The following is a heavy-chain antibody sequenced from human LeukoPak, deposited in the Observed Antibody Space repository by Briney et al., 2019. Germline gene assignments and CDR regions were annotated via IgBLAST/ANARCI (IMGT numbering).Heavy chain of an antibody. D-gene: IGHD3-10*01. CDR1: GGSISSSSYY. CDR3: ARRFAPSRNDAFDI. J-gene: IGHJ3*02. V-gene: IGHV4-39*01. CDR2: IYSSGST. Sequence: SETLSLTCTVSGGSISSSSYYWGWIRQPPGKGLEWIGSIYSSGSTYYNPSLKSRVTISVDTSKNQFSLKLSSVTASDTAVYYCARRFAPSRNDAFDIWGQGTMVTVSS.